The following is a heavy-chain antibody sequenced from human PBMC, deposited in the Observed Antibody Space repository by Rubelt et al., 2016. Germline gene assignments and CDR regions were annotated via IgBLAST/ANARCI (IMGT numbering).Heavy chain of an antibody. CDR2: ISYDGSNK. V-gene: IGHV3-30*04. Sequence: QVQLVESGGGVVQPGRSLRLSCAASGFTFSSYAMHWVRQAPGKGLEWVAVISYDGSNKYYADSVKGRFTSSRDNAKNSLYLQMNSLRAEDTAIYYCARDPADDWGQGTLVTVSS. J-gene: IGHJ4*02. CDR3: ARDPADD. CDR1: GFTFSSYA.